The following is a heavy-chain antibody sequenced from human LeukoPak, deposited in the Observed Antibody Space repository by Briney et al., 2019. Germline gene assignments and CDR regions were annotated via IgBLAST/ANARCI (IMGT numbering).Heavy chain of an antibody. Sequence: PGGSLRLSCAASGCTFSSYAMSWVRQAPGKGLEWVSAISGSGGSTYYADSVKGRFTISRDNSKNTLYLQMNSLRAEDTAVYYCAKGLPLAAAGTVVAFDIWGQGTMVTVSS. CDR2: ISGSGGST. D-gene: IGHD6-13*01. CDR3: AKGLPLAAAGTVVAFDI. CDR1: GCTFSSYA. V-gene: IGHV3-23*01. J-gene: IGHJ3*02.